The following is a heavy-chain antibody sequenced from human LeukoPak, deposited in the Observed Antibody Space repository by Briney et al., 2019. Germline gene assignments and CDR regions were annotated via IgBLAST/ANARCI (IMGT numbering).Heavy chain of an antibody. D-gene: IGHD1-26*01. Sequence: GGSLRLSCAASGFTVSSYSMNWVRQAPGKGLEWVSAISGSGGRTYYADSVKGRFTISRDNSKNTLYLQMNSLRAEDTAVYYCAKVRAPRQYYFDYWGQGTLVTVSS. CDR1: GFTVSSYS. CDR3: AKVRAPRQYYFDY. V-gene: IGHV3-23*01. J-gene: IGHJ4*02. CDR2: ISGSGGRT.